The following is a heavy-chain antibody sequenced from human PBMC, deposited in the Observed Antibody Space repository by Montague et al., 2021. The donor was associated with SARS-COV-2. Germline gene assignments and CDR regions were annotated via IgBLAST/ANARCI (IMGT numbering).Heavy chain of an antibody. V-gene: IGHV2-70*01. J-gene: IGHJ4*02. Sequence: PALVKPTQTLTLTCTFSGFSLSTIGVCVSWIRQPPGKALEWLALIDWDDDKRYSTSLKSRLTISKDTSKNQVVLTMTNMDPVDTATYYCAQTAAVTTSFDSWGQGTLVTVSS. D-gene: IGHD4-17*01. CDR1: GFSLSTIGVC. CDR2: IDWDDDK. CDR3: AQTAAVTTSFDS.